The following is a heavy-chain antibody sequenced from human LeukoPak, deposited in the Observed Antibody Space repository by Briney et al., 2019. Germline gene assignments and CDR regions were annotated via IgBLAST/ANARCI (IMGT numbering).Heavy chain of an antibody. CDR3: ATDLPTYIAARRQSYYYGMDV. J-gene: IGHJ6*02. V-gene: IGHV1-69*04. CDR1: GGTFSSYA. CDR2: IIPILGIA. Sequence: GSSVKVSCKASGGTFSSYAISRVRQAPGQGLEWMGRIIPILGIANYAQKFQGRVTMTEDTSTDTAYMELSSLRSEDTAVYYCATDLPTYIAARRQSYYYGMDVWGQGTTVTVSS. D-gene: IGHD6-6*01.